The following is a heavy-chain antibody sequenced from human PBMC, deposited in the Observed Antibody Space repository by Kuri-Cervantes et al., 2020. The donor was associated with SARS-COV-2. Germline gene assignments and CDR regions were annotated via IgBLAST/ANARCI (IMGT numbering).Heavy chain of an antibody. V-gene: IGHV3-48*01. D-gene: IGHD4-17*01. CDR2: ISSSSSTI. CDR3: ARASRGDYYHYYYMDV. J-gene: IGHJ6*03. CDR1: GFTFSSYS. Sequence: GGSLRLSCAASGFTFSSYSMNWVRQAPGKGLEWVSYISSSSSTIYYADSVKGRFTISRDNAKNSLYLQMNSLRAEDTAVYYCARASRGDYYHYYYMDVWGKGTTVTVSS.